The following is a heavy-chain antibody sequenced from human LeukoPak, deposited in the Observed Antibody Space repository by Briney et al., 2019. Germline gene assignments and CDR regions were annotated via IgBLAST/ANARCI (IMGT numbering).Heavy chain of an antibody. J-gene: IGHJ3*02. CDR2: INPSGGST. D-gene: IGHD3-3*01. CDR3: ARDLSDYDFWSGYYSAFDI. V-gene: IGHV1-46*01. Sequence: GASVKVSCKASGYTFTSYYMHWVRQAPGQGLEWMGIINPSGGSTSYAQKFQGRVTMTRDMSTSTVYMELSSLRSEDTAVYYCARDLSDYDFWSGYYSAFDIWGQGTMVTVSS. CDR1: GYTFTSYY.